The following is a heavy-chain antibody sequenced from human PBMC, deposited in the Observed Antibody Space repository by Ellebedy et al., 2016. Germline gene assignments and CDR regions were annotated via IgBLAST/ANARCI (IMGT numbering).Heavy chain of an antibody. J-gene: IGHJ6*02. CDR2: IYYSGST. CDR3: ARDYYYDSSGYPYYYGMDV. D-gene: IGHD3-22*01. CDR1: GGSISSYY. V-gene: IGHV4-59*01. Sequence: SETLSLXCTVSGGSISSYYWSWIRQPPGKGLEWIGYIYYSGSTNYNPFLKSRVTISVDTSKNQFSLKLSSVTAADTAVYYCARDYYYDSSGYPYYYGMDVWGQGTTVTVSS.